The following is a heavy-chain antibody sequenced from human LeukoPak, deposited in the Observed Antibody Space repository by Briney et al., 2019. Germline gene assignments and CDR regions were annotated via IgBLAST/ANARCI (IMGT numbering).Heavy chain of an antibody. Sequence: SETLSLTCTVSGGSINSRSYYWGWVRQPPGRGLEWLGSIYYSGTTYYNPSLKSRVTISVDTSKNQFSLKLSSVTAADTAVYYCARGRYDFWSGYLGNYYYYMDVWGKGTTVTVSS. V-gene: IGHV4-39*07. J-gene: IGHJ6*03. D-gene: IGHD3-3*01. CDR1: GGSINSRSYY. CDR3: ARGRYDFWSGYLGNYYYYMDV. CDR2: IYYSGTT.